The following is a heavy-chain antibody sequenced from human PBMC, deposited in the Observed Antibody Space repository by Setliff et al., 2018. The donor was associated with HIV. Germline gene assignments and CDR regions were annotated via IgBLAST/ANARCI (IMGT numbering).Heavy chain of an antibody. CDR2: IYYSGST. Sequence: SETLSLTCTVSGGSISSHYWSWIRQPPGKGLEWIGYIYYSGSTNYNPSLKSRVTISVDTSKNQFSLKLSSVTAADTAVYYCARGYYDSSGYYNALLWGQGTLVTVSS. CDR1: GGSISSHY. J-gene: IGHJ4*02. CDR3: ARGYYDSSGYYNALL. V-gene: IGHV4-59*11. D-gene: IGHD3-22*01.